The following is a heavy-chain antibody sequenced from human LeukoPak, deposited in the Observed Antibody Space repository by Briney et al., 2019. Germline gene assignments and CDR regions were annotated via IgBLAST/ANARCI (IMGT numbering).Heavy chain of an antibody. D-gene: IGHD5-24*01. CDR3: AKGHKMATGNFDY. V-gene: IGHV3-23*01. Sequence: GGSLRLSCAASGFTFSSYAMSWVRQAPGKGLGWVSAISGSGGSTYYADSVKGRFTISRDNSKNTMYLQMNSLRAEDTAVYYCAKGHKMATGNFDYWGQGTLVTVSS. J-gene: IGHJ4*02. CDR2: ISGSGGST. CDR1: GFTFSSYA.